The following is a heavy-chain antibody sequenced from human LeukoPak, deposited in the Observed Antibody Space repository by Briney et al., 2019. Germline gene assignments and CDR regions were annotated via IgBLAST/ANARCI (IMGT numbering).Heavy chain of an antibody. V-gene: IGHV3-73*01. D-gene: IGHD3-22*01. CDR3: TRLGYNYDTSGNY. CDR2: IRSKANSYAT. Sequence: GGSLGLSCAASGFTFSGSAMHWVRQASGKGLEWVGRIRSKANSYATAYAASVKGRFTISRDDSKNTAYLQMNSLKTEDTAVYYCTRLGYNYDTSGNYWGQGTLVTVSS. CDR1: GFTFSGSA. J-gene: IGHJ4*02.